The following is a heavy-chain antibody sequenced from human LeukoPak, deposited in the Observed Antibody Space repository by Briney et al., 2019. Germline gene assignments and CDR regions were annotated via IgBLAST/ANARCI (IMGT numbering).Heavy chain of an antibody. V-gene: IGHV4-59*12. D-gene: IGHD1-7*01. CDR1: VGSISSYY. CDR2: IYYSGST. J-gene: IGHJ4*02. CDR3: AGEPGTRSNYFDY. Sequence: SETLSLTCTVSVGSISSYYWRWIRQPPGKGLEWIGYIYYSGSTNYNPSLKSRVTISVDTSKNQFSLKLCSVTAADTAVYYCAGEPGTRSNYFDYWGQGTLVTVSS.